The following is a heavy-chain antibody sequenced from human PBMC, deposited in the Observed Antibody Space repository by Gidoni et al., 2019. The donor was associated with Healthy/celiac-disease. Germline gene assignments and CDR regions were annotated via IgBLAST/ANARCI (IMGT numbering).Heavy chain of an antibody. D-gene: IGHD6-6*01. V-gene: IGHV3-30*18. J-gene: IGHJ3*02. CDR1: GFTSSSYG. Sequence: QVQLVESGGGVVQPGRSLRLSCAASGFTSSSYGMHWVRQAPGKGLEWVAVISYDGSNKYYADSVKGRFTISRDNSKNTLYLQMNSLRAEDTAVYYCAKAEYSSSTDAFDIWGQGTMVTVSS. CDR2: ISYDGSNK. CDR3: AKAEYSSSTDAFDI.